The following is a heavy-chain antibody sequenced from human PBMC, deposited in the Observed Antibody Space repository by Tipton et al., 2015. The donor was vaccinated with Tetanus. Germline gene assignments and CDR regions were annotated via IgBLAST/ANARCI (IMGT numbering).Heavy chain of an antibody. Sequence: QLVQSGAEVKKPGASVKVSCKASGYTFTGYYMSWVRQAPGQGLEWMGWIDPNSGGTVYAQSFQGRVTRTRDTSISTAYMELRSLRSDDTAVYYCARDRGDYIYYGMDVWGPGTTVPVS. CDR2: IDPNSGGT. V-gene: IGHV1-2*02. D-gene: IGHD3-22*01. J-gene: IGHJ6*02. CDR3: ARDRGDYIYYGMDV. CDR1: GYTFTGYY.